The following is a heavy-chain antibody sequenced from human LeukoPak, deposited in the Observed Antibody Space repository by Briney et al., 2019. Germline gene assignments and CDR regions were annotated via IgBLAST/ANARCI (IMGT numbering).Heavy chain of an antibody. CDR2: ISSSGSTI. V-gene: IGHV3-48*03. D-gene: IGHD5-12*01. J-gene: IGHJ4*02. Sequence: GGSLRLSRAASGFTFSSYEMNWVRQAPGKGLEWVSYISSSGSTIYYADSVKGRFTISRDNAKNSLYLQMNSLRAEDTAVYYCARDRQWGYGPFDYWGQGTLVTVPS. CDR3: ARDRQWGYGPFDY. CDR1: GFTFSSYE.